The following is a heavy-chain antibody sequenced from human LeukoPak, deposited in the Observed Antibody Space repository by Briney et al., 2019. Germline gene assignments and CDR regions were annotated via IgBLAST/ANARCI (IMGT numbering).Heavy chain of an antibody. CDR1: GFTFSNFW. D-gene: IGHD2-15*01. J-gene: IGHJ4*02. CDR3: VGGYDPHY. Sequence: PGGSLRLSCAASGFTFSNFWMHWVRQAPGKGLVWVSRIKSDGSDTSYADSVKGRLTISRDNAENTIYLQMNSLRAEDTAIYYCVGGYDPHYWGQGTLVTVSS. CDR2: IKSDGSDT. V-gene: IGHV3-74*01.